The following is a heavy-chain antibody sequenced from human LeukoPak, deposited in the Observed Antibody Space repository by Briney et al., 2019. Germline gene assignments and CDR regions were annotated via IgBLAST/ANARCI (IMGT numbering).Heavy chain of an antibody. CDR3: ARHPSDY. CDR1: GFTFSTYS. Sequence: PGGSLRLSCAASGFTFSTYSMNWVRQAPGKGLEWVSSISGSSSYIYYADSVKGRFTVSRDNAKNSLCLQMNSLGAEDTAVYYCARHPSDYWGQGTLVTVSS. J-gene: IGHJ4*02. CDR2: ISGSSSYI. V-gene: IGHV3-21*01.